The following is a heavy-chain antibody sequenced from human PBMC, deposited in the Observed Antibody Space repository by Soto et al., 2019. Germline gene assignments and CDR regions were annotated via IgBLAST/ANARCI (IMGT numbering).Heavy chain of an antibody. CDR1: GFTFSSFW. V-gene: IGHV3-7*01. Sequence: GGSLGLSCVGSGFTFSSFWICWIRQTPGKGLEWVTNMNQDGSEIAYADSVKGRFTVSRDNAKNAVYLQMNSLTVEDTAVYFCARDAGELSLTHPNGPLWGQGTLVTV. CDR2: MNQDGSEI. CDR3: ARDAGELSLTHPNGPL. J-gene: IGHJ4*02. D-gene: IGHD3-16*02.